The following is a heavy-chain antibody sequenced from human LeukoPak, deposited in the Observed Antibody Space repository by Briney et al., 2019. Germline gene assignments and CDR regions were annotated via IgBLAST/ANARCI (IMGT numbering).Heavy chain of an antibody. CDR3: SRVDLLTGSYFFDS. Sequence: GASVKVSCKASGYTFTGYYMHWGRQAPGQGLEWMGWINPNSAGTNYAQKFQGRVTMTTDTSTSTAYMELRSLGSDETAVYYCSRVDLLTGSYFFDSCGQGKLVTVSS. J-gene: IGHJ4*02. V-gene: IGHV1-2*02. CDR2: INPNSAGT. CDR1: GYTFTGYY. D-gene: IGHD3-9*01.